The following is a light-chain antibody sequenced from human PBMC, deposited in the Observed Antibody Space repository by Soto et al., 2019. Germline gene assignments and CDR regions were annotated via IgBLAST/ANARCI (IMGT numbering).Light chain of an antibody. V-gene: IGKV3-11*01. CDR2: DVS. Sequence: IVLTPSPATLSLSPGKRATLFCRASQNISNYLIWYQQKPGQAPRLLIYDVSNRAAGIPARFSGSGSGTDFTLTISSLQPDDFATYYCQQYNSYPITFGQGTRLEIK. J-gene: IGKJ5*01. CDR3: QQYNSYPIT. CDR1: QNISNY.